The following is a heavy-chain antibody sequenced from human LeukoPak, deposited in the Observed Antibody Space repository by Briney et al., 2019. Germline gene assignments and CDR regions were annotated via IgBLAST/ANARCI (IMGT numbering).Heavy chain of an antibody. J-gene: IGHJ6*03. CDR3: ARGGTTIFGVVDYYMDV. Sequence: GASVKVSCKASGYTFTSYGISWVRQAPGQGLEWMGWISAYDGNTNYAQKLQGRVTMTTDTSTSTAYMELRSLRSDDTAVYYCARGGTTIFGVVDYYMDVWGKGTTVTVSS. CDR2: ISAYDGNT. V-gene: IGHV1-18*01. D-gene: IGHD3-3*01. CDR1: GYTFTSYG.